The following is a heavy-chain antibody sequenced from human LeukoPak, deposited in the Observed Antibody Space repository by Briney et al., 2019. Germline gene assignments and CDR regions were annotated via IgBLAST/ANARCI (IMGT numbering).Heavy chain of an antibody. J-gene: IGHJ3*02. Sequence: ASVKVSRKASGYTFTSYGISWVRQAPGQGLEWMGWISAYNGNTNYAQKLQGRVTMTTDTSTSTAYMELRSLRSDDTAVYYCARPSSPQKWLSDSDAFDIWGQGTMVTVSS. CDR2: ISAYNGNT. D-gene: IGHD3-22*01. CDR1: GYTFTSYG. V-gene: IGHV1-18*01. CDR3: ARPSSPQKWLSDSDAFDI.